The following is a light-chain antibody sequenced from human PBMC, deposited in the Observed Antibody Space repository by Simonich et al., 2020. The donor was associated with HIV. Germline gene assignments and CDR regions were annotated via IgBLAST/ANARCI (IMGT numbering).Light chain of an antibody. CDR1: QSVSSY. CDR3: QQYGSSPPTT. J-gene: IGKJ2*01. CDR2: GAS. V-gene: IGKV3-20*01. Sequence: EIVLTQSPVTLSLSPGERAPLSCRASQSVSSYLAWYQQKPGQAPRLLIFGASSRATGIPDRCSGSGSGTDFTLTISRLEPEDFAVYYCQQYGSSPPTTFGQGTKLEIK.